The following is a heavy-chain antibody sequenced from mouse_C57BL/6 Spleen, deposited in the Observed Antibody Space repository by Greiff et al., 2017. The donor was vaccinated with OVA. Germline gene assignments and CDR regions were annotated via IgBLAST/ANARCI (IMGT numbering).Heavy chain of an antibody. CDR1: GYSITSGYY. CDR2: ISYDGSN. Sequence: VQLKESGPGLVKPSQSLSLTCSVTGYSITSGYYWNWIRQFPGNKLEWMGYISYDGSNNYNPSLKNRISITRETSKNQFFLKLNSVTTEDTATYYCARDGYYAMDYWGQGTSVTVSS. J-gene: IGHJ4*01. CDR3: ARDGYYAMDY. V-gene: IGHV3-6*01.